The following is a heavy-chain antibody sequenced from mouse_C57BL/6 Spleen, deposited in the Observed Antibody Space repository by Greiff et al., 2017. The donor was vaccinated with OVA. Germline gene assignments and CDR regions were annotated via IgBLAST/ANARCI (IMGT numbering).Heavy chain of an antibody. D-gene: IGHD1-1*02. Sequence: QVQLQQSGPELVKPGASVKISCKASGYAFSSSWMNWVKQRPGKGLEWIGRIYPGDGDTNYNGKFKGKATLTADKSSSTAYMQLSSLTSEDSAVYCGARGWKYYDAMDYWGQGTSVTVSS. CDR1: GYAFSSSW. J-gene: IGHJ4*01. CDR3: ARGWKYYDAMDY. V-gene: IGHV1-82*01. CDR2: IYPGDGDT.